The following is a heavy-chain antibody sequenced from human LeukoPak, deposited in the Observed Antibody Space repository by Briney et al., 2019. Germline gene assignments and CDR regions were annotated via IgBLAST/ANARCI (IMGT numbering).Heavy chain of an antibody. V-gene: IGHV4-34*01. J-gene: IGHJ5*02. CDR3: ARSEDCGSSSCHWFDP. D-gene: IGHD2-2*01. Sequence: SETLSLTCAVYGGSPSGYYWSRIRQSPGKGLEWIGEINRGGITKYNPSLKSRVTISLGTSYNQFSLKLTSVTAADTAMYYCARSEDCGSSSCHWFDPWGQGTLVTVSS. CDR2: INRGGIT. CDR1: GGSPSGYY.